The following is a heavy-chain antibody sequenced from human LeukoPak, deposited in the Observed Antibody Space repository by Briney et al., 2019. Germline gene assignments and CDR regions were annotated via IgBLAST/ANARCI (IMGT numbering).Heavy chain of an antibody. CDR3: VANGYYCLDQ. CDR1: GGSISSSNW. CDR2: IHDGGTP. D-gene: IGHD5-18*01. Sequence: SGTLSLTCAVSGGSISSSNWWSWVRQPPGKGLEWIAEIHDGGTPNYNPSLKSRVTISVDKFKTQFSLNLNSVTAADTAVYYCVANGYYCLDQWGHGTLVTVSP. V-gene: IGHV4-4*02. J-gene: IGHJ4*01.